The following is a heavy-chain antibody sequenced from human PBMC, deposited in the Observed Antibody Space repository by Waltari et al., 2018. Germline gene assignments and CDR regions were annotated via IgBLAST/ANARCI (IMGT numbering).Heavy chain of an antibody. J-gene: IGHJ5*01. D-gene: IGHD6-19*01. V-gene: IGHV3-23*01. CDR3: AKDFSSGSYLNNWFDS. CDR1: GFTFRLYA. Sequence: EVQLSESGGGLVQPGGSLRLSCEASGFTFRLYAMNWVRQTPEKGLEWGSIITPGGGPSYYADSVKGRFTISRDTSKNTLYLQMDSLRVEDTAIYYCAKDFSSGSYLNNWFDSWGQGTLVTVSS. CDR2: ITPGGGPS.